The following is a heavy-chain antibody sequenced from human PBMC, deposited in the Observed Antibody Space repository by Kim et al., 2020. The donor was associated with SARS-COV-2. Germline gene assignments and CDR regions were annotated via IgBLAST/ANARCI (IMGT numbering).Heavy chain of an antibody. CDR2: ISSSSACT. CDR1: GFTFSNYY. Sequence: GGSLRLSCAASGFTFSNYYMSWVRQAPGKGLEWVSAISSSSACTQYEDSVRGRFTISRDNAKNTLFLQMNSLRAEDTAIYFCVRDSAYYDSTGKRDYGGQGTLATASA. D-gene: IGHD3-22*01. J-gene: IGHJ4*02. V-gene: IGHV3-11*05. CDR3: VRDSAYYDSTGKRDY.